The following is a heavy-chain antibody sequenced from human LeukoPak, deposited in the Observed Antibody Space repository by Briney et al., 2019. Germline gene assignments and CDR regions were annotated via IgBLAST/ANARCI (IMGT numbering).Heavy chain of an antibody. D-gene: IGHD5-12*01. CDR1: GFTFSSYS. V-gene: IGHV3-21*01. Sequence: GGSLRLSCAASGFTFSSYSMNWVRQAPGKGLEWVSSISSSSSYIYYADSVKGRFTISRDNAKNSPYLQMNSLRAEDTAVYYCARDSGYPTTTYYFDYWGQGTLVTVSS. CDR2: ISSSSSYI. J-gene: IGHJ4*02. CDR3: ARDSGYPTTTYYFDY.